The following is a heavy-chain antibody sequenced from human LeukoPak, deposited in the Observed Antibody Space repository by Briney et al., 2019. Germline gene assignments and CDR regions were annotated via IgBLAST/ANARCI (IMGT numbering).Heavy chain of an antibody. J-gene: IGHJ6*03. CDR1: GGSISSGSYY. CDR3: AREYSSSWYGYYYYYYMDV. V-gene: IGHV4-61*02. D-gene: IGHD6-13*01. Sequence: SETLSLTCTASGGSISSGSYYWSWIRQPAGKGLEWIGRIYTSGSTNYNPSLKSRVTISVDTSKNQFSLKLSSVTAADTAVYYCAREYSSSWYGYYYYYYMDVWGKGTTVTVSS. CDR2: IYTSGST.